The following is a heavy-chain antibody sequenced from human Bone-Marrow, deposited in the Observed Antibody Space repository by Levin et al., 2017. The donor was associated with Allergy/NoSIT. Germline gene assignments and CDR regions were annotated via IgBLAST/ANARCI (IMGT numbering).Heavy chain of an antibody. D-gene: IGHD1-7*01. V-gene: IGHV3-74*01. Sequence: SCAASGFSFRSYWMHWVRQVPGKGLEWVSRIDSDGTSTDYADFVKGRFTISRDNTKNTVYLQMSSLTAEDTAMYYCASGTNPDYWGQGSLVTVSS. CDR2: IDSDGTST. CDR1: GFSFRSYW. J-gene: IGHJ4*02. CDR3: ASGTNPDY.